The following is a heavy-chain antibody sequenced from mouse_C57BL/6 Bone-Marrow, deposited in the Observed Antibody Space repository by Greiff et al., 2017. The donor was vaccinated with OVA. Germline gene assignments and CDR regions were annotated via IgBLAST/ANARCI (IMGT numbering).Heavy chain of an antibody. CDR2: IDPENGDT. CDR1: GFNIKDDY. CDR3: TTGESIYYGNYGTY. D-gene: IGHD2-1*01. Sequence: VQLKESGAELVRPGASVKLSCTASGFNIKDDYMHWVKQRPEQGLEWIGWIDPENGDTEYASKFQGKATITADTSSNTAYLQLSSLTSEDTAVYYCTTGESIYYGNYGTYWGQGTLVTVSA. J-gene: IGHJ3*01. V-gene: IGHV14-4*01.